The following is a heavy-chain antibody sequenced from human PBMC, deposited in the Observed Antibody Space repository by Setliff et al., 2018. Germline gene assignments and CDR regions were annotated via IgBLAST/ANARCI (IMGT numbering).Heavy chain of an antibody. Sequence: PSETLSLTCTVYGASFSDYYWGWIRQPPGKGLEWIAEINHSGSTNYNPSLNSRVSVSVDTPTNQFSLKVFSVTAADTAVYYCRFWSSYYKNDYWAQGTLVTVSS. D-gene: IGHD3-3*01. V-gene: IGHV4-34*01. J-gene: IGHJ4*02. CDR1: GASFSDYY. CDR2: INHSGST. CDR3: RFWSSYYKNDY.